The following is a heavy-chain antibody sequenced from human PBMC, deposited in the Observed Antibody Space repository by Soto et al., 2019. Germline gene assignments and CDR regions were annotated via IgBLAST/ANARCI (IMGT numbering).Heavy chain of an antibody. D-gene: IGHD2-15*01. J-gene: IGHJ4*02. Sequence: EVQLVESGGGLVKPGGSLRLSCAASGFTFRNAWMNWVRQAPGKGLEWVGRIKSKTDGGTTDYAAPVKGRFTISRDDSKNTLYLQMNSLKTEDTAVYYCTTERMVAATPVPDYWGQGTLVTVSS. CDR2: IKSKTDGGTT. CDR1: GFTFRNAW. V-gene: IGHV3-15*07. CDR3: TTERMVAATPVPDY.